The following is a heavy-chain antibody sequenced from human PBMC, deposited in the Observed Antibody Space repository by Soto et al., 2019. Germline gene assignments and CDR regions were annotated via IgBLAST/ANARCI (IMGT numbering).Heavy chain of an antibody. V-gene: IGHV1-8*01. D-gene: IGHD7-27*01. CDR2: RNPNSGNT. CDR3: ARGRMADGDDAFDI. J-gene: IGHJ3*02. CDR1: GYTITSYD. Sequence: ASVKVSCKTSGYTITSYDINWVRQATGQGLEWMGWRNPNSGNTGYAQKFQGRVTMTRNTSISTAYMELSSLRSEDTAVYYWARGRMADGDDAFDIWGQGTMVTVSS.